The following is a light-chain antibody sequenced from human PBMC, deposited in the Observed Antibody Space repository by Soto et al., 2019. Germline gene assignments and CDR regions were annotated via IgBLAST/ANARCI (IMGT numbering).Light chain of an antibody. Sequence: DIQMTQSPAILSASVGDRVTISCRASQSISSWLAWYQQKPGKAPNLLIFDASTLETGVPSRFSGSEAETEFTLTISGLQPDDVATYYCQQYNSYPWTFGQGTKVEIK. V-gene: IGKV1-5*01. CDR2: DAS. CDR1: QSISSW. CDR3: QQYNSYPWT. J-gene: IGKJ1*01.